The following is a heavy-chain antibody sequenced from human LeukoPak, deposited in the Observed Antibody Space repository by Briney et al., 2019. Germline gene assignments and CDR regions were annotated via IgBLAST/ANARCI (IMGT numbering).Heavy chain of an antibody. D-gene: IGHD6-13*01. CDR2: IYYSGST. CDR1: GGSISSSSYY. CDR3: ARLSAAAATDY. Sequence: PSETLSLTCSVSGGSISSSSYYWGWIRQPPGMGLEWIGSIYYSGSTYYNPSLKSRVTISVDTSKNQFSLKLSSVTAADTAVYYCARLSAAAATDYWGQGTLVTVSS. J-gene: IGHJ4*02. V-gene: IGHV4-39*01.